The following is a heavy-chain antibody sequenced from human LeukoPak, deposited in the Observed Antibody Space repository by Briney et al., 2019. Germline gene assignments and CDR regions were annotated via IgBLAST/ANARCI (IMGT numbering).Heavy chain of an antibody. Sequence: TSETLSLTCAVYGGSFRGYYWSWIRQPPGKGLEWIGEINHSGSTNYNPSLKSRVTISVDTSKNQFSLKLSSVTAADTAVYYCARGFHSSGYYSYYDYFDYWGQGTLVTVSS. D-gene: IGHD3-22*01. CDR3: ARGFHSSGYYSYYDYFDY. J-gene: IGHJ4*02. V-gene: IGHV4-34*01. CDR2: INHSGST. CDR1: GGSFRGYY.